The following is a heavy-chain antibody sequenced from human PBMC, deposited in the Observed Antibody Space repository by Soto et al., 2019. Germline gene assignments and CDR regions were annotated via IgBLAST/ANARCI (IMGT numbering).Heavy chain of an antibody. CDR2: INHSGST. Sequence: PSETLSLTCAVYGGSFSGYYWSWIRQPPGKGLEWIGEINHSGSTNYNPSLKSRVTISVDTSKNQFSLKLSSVTAADTAVYYCARSTPSRVCSSTSCYLGAIVDYWGQGTLVTVSS. CDR3: ARSTPSRVCSSTSCYLGAIVDY. D-gene: IGHD2-2*01. CDR1: GGSFSGYY. J-gene: IGHJ4*02. V-gene: IGHV4-34*01.